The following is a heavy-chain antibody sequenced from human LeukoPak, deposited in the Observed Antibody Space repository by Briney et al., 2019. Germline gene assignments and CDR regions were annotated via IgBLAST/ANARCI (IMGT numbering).Heavy chain of an antibody. Sequence: SETLSLTCTVSGGSISSSFYYWGWIRQPPGKGLGWIGSIYYSGSTYYNPSLKSRVTMSVDTSKHQFSLKLSSVPAADPAVYYCARIYGTYGMDVWGQGTTVTVSS. D-gene: IGHD2/OR15-2a*01. CDR1: GGSISSSFYY. CDR2: IYYSGST. CDR3: ARIYGTYGMDV. V-gene: IGHV4-39*01. J-gene: IGHJ6*02.